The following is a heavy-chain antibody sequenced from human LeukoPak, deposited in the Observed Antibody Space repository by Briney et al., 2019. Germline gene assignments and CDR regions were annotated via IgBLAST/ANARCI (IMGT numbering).Heavy chain of an antibody. J-gene: IGHJ5*02. CDR1: GYTFTSYG. CDR2: ISAYNGNT. Sequence: ASVKVSCKASGYTFTSYGISWVRQAPGQGLEWMGWISAYNGNTNYAQELQGRVTMTTDTSTSTAYMELRSLRSDDTAVYYCARVLRFLEWFPPSNWFDPWGQGTLVTVSS. CDR3: ARVLRFLEWFPPSNWFDP. D-gene: IGHD3-3*01. V-gene: IGHV1-18*01.